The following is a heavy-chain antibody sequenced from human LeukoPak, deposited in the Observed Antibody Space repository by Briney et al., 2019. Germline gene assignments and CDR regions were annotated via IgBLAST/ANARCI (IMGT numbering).Heavy chain of an antibody. CDR3: ARAPNRYYYGSGSYFDY. V-gene: IGHV4-34*01. Sequence: PSETLSLTCAVYGGSFSGYYWSWIRQPPGKGLEWIGEINHSGSTNYNPSLKSRVTISVDTSKNQFSLKLSSVTAADTAVYYCARAPNRYYYGSGSYFDYWGQGTLVTVSS. J-gene: IGHJ4*02. CDR1: GGSFSGYY. CDR2: INHSGST. D-gene: IGHD3-10*01.